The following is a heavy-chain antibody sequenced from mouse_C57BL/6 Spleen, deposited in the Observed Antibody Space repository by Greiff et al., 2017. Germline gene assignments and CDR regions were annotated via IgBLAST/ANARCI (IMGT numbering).Heavy chain of an antibody. CDR1: GFTFSSYG. D-gene: IGHD2-2*01. Sequence: EVQGVESGGDLVKPGGSLKLSCAASGFTFSSYGMSWVRQTPDKRLEWVATISSGGSYTYYPDSVKGRFTISRDNAKNTLYLQMSSLKSEDTAMYYCARHGYDRDSYAMDYWGQGTSVTVSS. CDR2: ISSGGSYT. J-gene: IGHJ4*01. V-gene: IGHV5-6*01. CDR3: ARHGYDRDSYAMDY.